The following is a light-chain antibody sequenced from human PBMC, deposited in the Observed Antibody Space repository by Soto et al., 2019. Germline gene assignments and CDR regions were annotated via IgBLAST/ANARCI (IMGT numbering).Light chain of an antibody. Sequence: QSALTQPASVSGSPGQSIAISCTGTSTDVGGYNSVSWYQQHPGKAPKLMIYEVTNRPSGVSNRFSGSKSGNTASLTISGLQAEDEADYYCSSYTSSSTYVFGTGPKVTVL. CDR3: SSYTSSSTYV. CDR2: EVT. CDR1: STDVGGYNS. J-gene: IGLJ1*01. V-gene: IGLV2-14*01.